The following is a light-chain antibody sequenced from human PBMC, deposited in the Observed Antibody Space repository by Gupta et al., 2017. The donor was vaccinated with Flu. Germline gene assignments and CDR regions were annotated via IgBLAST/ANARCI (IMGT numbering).Light chain of an antibody. Sequence: QSVLTQSPVVSAAPGPQVTISCPGRLSNIGNNYVSWYQQFPGTAPRLLIYDNNKRPSGIPDRFSGSKSGTSATLGITGLQTGDEADYYCVTWDNCLSATNWVFGGGTKLTVL. V-gene: IGLV1-51*01. J-gene: IGLJ3*02. CDR1: LSNIGNNY. CDR3: VTWDNCLSATNWV. CDR2: DNN.